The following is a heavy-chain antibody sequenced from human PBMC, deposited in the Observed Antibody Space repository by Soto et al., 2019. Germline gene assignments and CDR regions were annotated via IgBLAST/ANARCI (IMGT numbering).Heavy chain of an antibody. CDR1: GGTFSSYA. V-gene: IGHV1-69*13. CDR2: IIPIFGTA. Sequence: SVKVSCKASGGTFSSYAISWVRQAPGQGLEWMGGIIPIFGTANYAQKFQGRVTITADESTSTAYMELSSLRSEDTAVYYCARGRGYSYGPYGGMDVWGQGTTVTVSS. J-gene: IGHJ6*02. D-gene: IGHD5-18*01. CDR3: ARGRGYSYGPYGGMDV.